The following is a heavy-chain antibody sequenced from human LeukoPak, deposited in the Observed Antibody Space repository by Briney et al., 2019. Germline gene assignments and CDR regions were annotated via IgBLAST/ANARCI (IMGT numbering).Heavy chain of an antibody. D-gene: IGHD5-18*01. Sequence: SETLSLTCTVSGGSISSYYWSWIRQPPGKGLEWIGYIYYSGSTYYNPSLKSRVTISVDTSKNHFSLKLSSVTAADTAVYYCARWGSYGFDYWGQGTLVTVSS. J-gene: IGHJ4*02. CDR3: ARWGSYGFDY. CDR1: GGSISSYY. CDR2: IYYSGST. V-gene: IGHV4-59*08.